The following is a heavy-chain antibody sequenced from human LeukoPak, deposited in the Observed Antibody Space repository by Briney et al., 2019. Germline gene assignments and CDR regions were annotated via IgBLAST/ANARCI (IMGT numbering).Heavy chain of an antibody. CDR3: ARVSDYSNYFDF. CDR1: GFTFSIHG. V-gene: IGHV3-33*01. Sequence: GRSLRLSCAASGFTFSIHGMHWVRQAPGKGLEWVAIIWYDGSTKYYAESVKGRFTISRDNSQNMLYLQMNSLRAEDTAVYYCARVSDYSNYFDFWGQGTLVTVSS. J-gene: IGHJ4*02. CDR2: IWYDGSTK. D-gene: IGHD4-11*01.